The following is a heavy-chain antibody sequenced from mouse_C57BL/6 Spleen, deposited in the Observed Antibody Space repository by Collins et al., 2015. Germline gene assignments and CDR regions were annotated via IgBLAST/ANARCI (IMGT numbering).Heavy chain of an antibody. CDR1: GYTFTDYE. CDR2: IDPETGGT. V-gene: IGHV1-15*01. D-gene: IGHD2-4*01. Sequence: QVQLQQPGAELVRPGASVTLSCKASGYTFTDYEMHWVKQTPVHGLEWIGAIDPETGGTAYNQKFKGKAILTADKSSSTAYMELRSLTSEDSAVYYCTRGDYDGPFDYWGQGTTLTVSS. J-gene: IGHJ2*01. CDR3: TRGDYDGPFDY.